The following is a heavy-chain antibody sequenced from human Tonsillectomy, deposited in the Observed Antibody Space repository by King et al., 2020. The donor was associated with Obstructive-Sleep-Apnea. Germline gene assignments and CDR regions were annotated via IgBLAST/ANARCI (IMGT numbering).Heavy chain of an antibody. CDR1: GFTFSTYW. CDR2: INSDGTYT. V-gene: IGHV3-74*01. Sequence: VQLVESGGGLVQRGGSLRLSCGASGFTFSTYWLHWVRQAPGKGLVCVSRINSDGTYTHSADSVKGRFTISRDNAKNTLYLQMNSLRAEDTAVYYCARGFYGDIDYWGQGTLVTVSS. CDR3: ARGFYGDIDY. J-gene: IGHJ4*02. D-gene: IGHD4-17*01.